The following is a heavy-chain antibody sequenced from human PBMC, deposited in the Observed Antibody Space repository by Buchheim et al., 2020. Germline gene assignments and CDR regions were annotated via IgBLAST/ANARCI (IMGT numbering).Heavy chain of an antibody. V-gene: IGHV3-21*01. J-gene: IGHJ4*02. CDR1: GFTFSTYT. CDR3: AGSDHTIV. CDR2: IRSGDNYI. D-gene: IGHD1-26*01. Sequence: EVHLVESGGGLVKPGGSLRLSCAASGFTFSTYTMNWVRQAPGKGLEWVSSIRSGDNYIYYADSVKGRFTISRANAKNSLYLQMNSLRAEDTAVYYCAGSDHTIVWGQGTL.